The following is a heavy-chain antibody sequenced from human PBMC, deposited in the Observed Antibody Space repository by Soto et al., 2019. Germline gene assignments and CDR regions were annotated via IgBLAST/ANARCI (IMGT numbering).Heavy chain of an antibody. J-gene: IGHJ3*02. V-gene: IGHV1-46*01. CDR3: ARGYDSSGYYNYDVFDI. Sequence: GASVKVSCKASGYTFTSYYMHWVRQAPGQGLEWMGLINPSGGSTTYAQKFQGRVTMTSDTSTSTVYMELSSLRSEDTSVYYCARGYDSSGYYNYDVFDIWGQGTMVTVSS. D-gene: IGHD3-22*01. CDR2: INPSGGST. CDR1: GYTFTSYY.